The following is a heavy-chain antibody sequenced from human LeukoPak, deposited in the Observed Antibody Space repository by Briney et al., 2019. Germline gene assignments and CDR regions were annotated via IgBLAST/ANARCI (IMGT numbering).Heavy chain of an antibody. J-gene: IGHJ4*02. CDR3: ARTGDYGYDY. V-gene: IGHV4-61*02. CDR1: GGSISSGSYY. D-gene: IGHD3-10*01. CDR2: IYTSGST. Sequence: SETLSLTCTVSGGSISSGSYYWSWIRQPAGKGLEWIGRIYTSGSTNYNPSLKSRVTISVDTSKNQFSLKLSSVTAADTAVYYCARTGDYGYDYWGQGTLVTVSS.